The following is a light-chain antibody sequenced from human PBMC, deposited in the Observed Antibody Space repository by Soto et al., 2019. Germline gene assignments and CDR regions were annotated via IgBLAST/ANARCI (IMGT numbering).Light chain of an antibody. J-gene: IGLJ1*01. CDR3: AAWDDSLSGPV. CDR2: RNN. V-gene: IGLV1-47*01. Sequence: QSVLTQPPSASVTPGQRVTISCSGRNSNLGSNYVYWYQQVPGTAPKLVIYRNNQRPSGVPDRVSASKSGTSASLAISGLRSEDEGDYYCAAWDDSLSGPVFGTGTKVTVL. CDR1: NSNLGSNY.